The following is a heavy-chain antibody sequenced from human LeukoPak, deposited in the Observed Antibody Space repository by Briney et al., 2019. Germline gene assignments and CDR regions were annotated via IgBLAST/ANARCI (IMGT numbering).Heavy chain of an antibody. Sequence: PGGSLRLSCAASGFTFRDYGMHWVRQAPGKGLEWVALMSFDGSDKYFADSVKGRFTISRDNSKNTLYLHMSNLRAEDTALYYCAKDLAGGNVPDSWGHGTLVTVYS. CDR1: GFTFRDYG. CDR3: AKDLAGGNVPDS. CDR2: MSFDGSDK. V-gene: IGHV3-30*18. D-gene: IGHD2-8*02. J-gene: IGHJ5*01.